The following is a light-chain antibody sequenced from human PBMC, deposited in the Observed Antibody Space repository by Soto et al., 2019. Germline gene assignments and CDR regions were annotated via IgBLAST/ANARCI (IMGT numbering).Light chain of an antibody. CDR1: QSISSW. Sequence: DIPMTQSPSTLSASVGDRVTITCRASQSISSWLAWYQQKPGKAPKLLIYNASSLESGVPSRFSGSGSGTEFTLTIRCLQPDDFATYYVQHHRTVGKGTKVELK. V-gene: IGKV1-5*01. CDR2: NAS. J-gene: IGKJ1*01. CDR3: QHHRT.